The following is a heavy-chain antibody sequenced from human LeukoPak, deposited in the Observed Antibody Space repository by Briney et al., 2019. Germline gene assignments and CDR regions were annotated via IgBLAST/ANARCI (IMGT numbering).Heavy chain of an antibody. CDR3: ARGGGGSPWSDY. J-gene: IGHJ4*02. Sequence: GASVKVSCKASGYTFITYGINWMRQAPGQGLEWMAWISPYNDRTDYAPKFQDRVTLTTNTSTGTVFMELRDLTSADTAQYYCARGGGGSPWSDYWGQGTLVTVSS. D-gene: IGHD1-26*01. CDR2: ISPYNDRT. CDR1: GYTFITYG. V-gene: IGHV1-18*01.